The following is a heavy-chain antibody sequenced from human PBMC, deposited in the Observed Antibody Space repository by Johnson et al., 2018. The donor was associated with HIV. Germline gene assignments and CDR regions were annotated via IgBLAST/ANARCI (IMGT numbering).Heavy chain of an antibody. Sequence: QMQLVESGGGVVQPGRSLRLSCAASGFTFSSYGMHWVRQAPGKGLEWVAVIWYDGSNKYYADSVKGRFTISRDNSKNTLYLQMNSLRAEDTAVYYCAKAPLSGYEDAFDIWGQGTMVTVSS. V-gene: IGHV3-33*06. CDR3: AKAPLSGYEDAFDI. J-gene: IGHJ3*02. CDR2: IWYDGSNK. D-gene: IGHD3-22*01. CDR1: GFTFSSYG.